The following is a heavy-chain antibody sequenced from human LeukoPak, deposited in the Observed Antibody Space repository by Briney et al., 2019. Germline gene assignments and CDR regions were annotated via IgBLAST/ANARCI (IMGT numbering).Heavy chain of an antibody. J-gene: IGHJ4*02. CDR1: GFTFSSYS. V-gene: IGHV3-21*01. D-gene: IGHD5-18*01. CDR2: ISSSSYI. Sequence: GGSLRLSCAASGFTFSSYSMNWVRQAPGKGLEWVSSISSSSYIYYADSVKSRFTISRDNAKNSLYLQMNSLRAEDTAVYYCASWVLLSGASGYSYGYDYWGQGTLVTVSS. CDR3: ASWVLLSGASGYSYGYDY.